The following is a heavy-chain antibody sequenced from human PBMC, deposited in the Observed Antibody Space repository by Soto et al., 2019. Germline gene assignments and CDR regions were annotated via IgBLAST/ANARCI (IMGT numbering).Heavy chain of an antibody. D-gene: IGHD3-22*01. CDR3: ARSEDKNYYDSSGYYLGFDY. Sequence: ASVKVSCKASGGTFSSYAIIWVRQAPGQGLEWMGGIIPIFGTANYAQKFQGRATITADESTSTAYMELSSLRSEDTAVYYCARSEDKNYYDSSGYYLGFDYWGQGTLVTVSS. CDR1: GGTFSSYA. V-gene: IGHV1-69*13. CDR2: IIPIFGTA. J-gene: IGHJ4*02.